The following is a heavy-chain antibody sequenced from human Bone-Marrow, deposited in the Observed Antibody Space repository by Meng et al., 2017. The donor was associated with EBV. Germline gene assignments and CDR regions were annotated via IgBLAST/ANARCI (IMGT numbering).Heavy chain of an antibody. J-gene: IGHJ4*02. CDR3: ARGDDSSGLDY. CDR2: IYHSGST. D-gene: IGHD3-22*01. CDR1: GGSIASGGYS. V-gene: IGHV4-30-2*01. Sequence: LTLQESGSELGKPSQTLSLTWFVPGGSIASGGYSWSWIRQPPGKGLEWIGYIYHSGSTSYNPSLKSRVTISVDRSKNQFSLKLNSVTAADTAVYYCARGDDSSGLDYWGQGTLVTVSS.